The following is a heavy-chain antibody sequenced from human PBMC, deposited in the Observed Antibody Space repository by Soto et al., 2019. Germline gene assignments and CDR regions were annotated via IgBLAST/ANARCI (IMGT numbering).Heavy chain of an antibody. V-gene: IGHV3-30*18. CDR1: GFTLSSSV. Sequence: LRLSCEASGFTLSSSVMHWVRQAPGKRLEWLSVISVDGRNDLHAGAVKGRFTISRDISKNMVYLQMNDLRPDDTAMYFCAKEGHTSGRCGCFNIWGQGTMVTVSS. CDR2: ISVDGRND. J-gene: IGHJ3*02. D-gene: IGHD6-19*01. CDR3: AKEGHTSGRCGCFNI.